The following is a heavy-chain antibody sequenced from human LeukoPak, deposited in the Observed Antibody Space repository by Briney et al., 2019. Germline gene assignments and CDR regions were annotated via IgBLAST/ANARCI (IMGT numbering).Heavy chain of an antibody. J-gene: IGHJ4*02. D-gene: IGHD6-19*01. CDR3: AKESGYSSGWPDY. V-gene: IGHV3-30*18. CDR1: GFTFSDYD. Sequence: GRSLTLSCAASGFTFSDYDMHWVRQAPGKGLEWVAVISSDGSNKYYADSVKGRFTISRDTSKNTLYLQMNSLRPDDTAVYYCAKESGYSSGWPDYWGQGALVTVSS. CDR2: ISSDGSNK.